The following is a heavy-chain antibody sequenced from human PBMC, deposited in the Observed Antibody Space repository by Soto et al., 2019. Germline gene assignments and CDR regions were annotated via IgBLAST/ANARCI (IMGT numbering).Heavy chain of an antibody. Sequence: GASVKVSCKASGYTFTGYYMHWVRQAPGQRLEWMGWINADNGNTKYSQKLQGRVTITRDTSTSTAYMELSSLRSEDTAVYYCARVGGGDIVVVPAANFDYWGQGTLVTVSS. CDR2: INADNGNT. D-gene: IGHD2-2*01. CDR1: GYTFTGYY. J-gene: IGHJ4*02. V-gene: IGHV1-3*01. CDR3: ARVGGGDIVVVPAANFDY.